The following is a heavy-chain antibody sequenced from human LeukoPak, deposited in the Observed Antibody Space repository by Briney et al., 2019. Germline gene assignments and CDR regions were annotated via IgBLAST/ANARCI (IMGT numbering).Heavy chain of an antibody. V-gene: IGHV3-7*01. J-gene: IGHJ6*02. D-gene: IGHD2-21*01. CDR2: IKQDGSEK. Sequence: GGSLRLSCAASGFTFSSYAMHWVRQAPGKGLEWVANIKQDGSEKYYVDSVKGRFTISRDNAKNSLYLQMNSLRAEDTAVYYCARDSAILGSSRIDVWGQGTTVTVSS. CDR1: GFTFSSYA. CDR3: ARDSAILGSSRIDV.